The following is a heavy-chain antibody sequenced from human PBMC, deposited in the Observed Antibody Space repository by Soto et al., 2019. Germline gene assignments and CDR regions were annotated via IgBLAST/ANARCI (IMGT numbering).Heavy chain of an antibody. V-gene: IGHV1-18*01. D-gene: IGHD3-16*02. Sequence: QVQLVQSGAEVKKPGASVKVSCKASGYTFTSYGISWVRQAPGQGLEWMGWISAYNGNTNYAQKLQGRVTMTTDTSTSKGYMGLRSLRSDDTAVYYCARGGGYDYIWGSYRYTCDYWGQGTLVTVSS. CDR3: ARGGGYDYIWGSYRYTCDY. CDR2: ISAYNGNT. J-gene: IGHJ4*02. CDR1: GYTFTSYG.